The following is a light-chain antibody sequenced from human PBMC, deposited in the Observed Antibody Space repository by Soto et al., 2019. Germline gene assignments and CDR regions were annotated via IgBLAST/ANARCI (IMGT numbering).Light chain of an antibody. Sequence: DIQMTQSPSTLSASVGDRVTITCRASQSAGSWLAWYQQKRGRAPKLLISDASSLEGGVPSRFSGSVSGTEFTLTINGLQPDDFATYYSQQYCSYSVTFGPGTKVEIK. CDR2: DAS. J-gene: IGKJ1*01. V-gene: IGKV1-5*01. CDR3: QQYCSYSVT. CDR1: QSAGSW.